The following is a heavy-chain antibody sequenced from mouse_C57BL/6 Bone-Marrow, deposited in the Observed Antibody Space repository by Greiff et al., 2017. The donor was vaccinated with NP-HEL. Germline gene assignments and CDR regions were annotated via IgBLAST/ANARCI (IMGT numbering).Heavy chain of an antibody. D-gene: IGHD1-1*01. V-gene: IGHV1-19*01. J-gene: IGHJ1*03. CDR1: GYTFTDYY. CDR3: ARLITTVVAD. Sequence: VQLQQSGPVLVKPGASVKMSCKASGYTFTDYYMNWVKQSHGKSLEWIGVINPYNGGTSYNQKFKGKATLTVDKSSSTAYMELNSLTSEDSAVYYCARLITTVVADWGTGTTVTVSS. CDR2: INPYNGGT.